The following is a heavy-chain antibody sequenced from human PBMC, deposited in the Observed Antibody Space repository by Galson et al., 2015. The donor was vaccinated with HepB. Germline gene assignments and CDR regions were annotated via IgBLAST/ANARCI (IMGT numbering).Heavy chain of an antibody. J-gene: IGHJ4*02. V-gene: IGHV1-46*04. Sequence: SVKVSCKASGYTFTSYYMHWVRQAPGQGLEWMGIINPSGGSTSYAQKLQGRVTMTRDTSTSTVYMELSSLRSEDTAVYYCARDRDYYDSSGYPLMDYWGQGTLVTVSS. CDR3: ARDRDYYDSSGYPLMDY. D-gene: IGHD3-22*01. CDR1: GYTFTSYY. CDR2: INPSGGST.